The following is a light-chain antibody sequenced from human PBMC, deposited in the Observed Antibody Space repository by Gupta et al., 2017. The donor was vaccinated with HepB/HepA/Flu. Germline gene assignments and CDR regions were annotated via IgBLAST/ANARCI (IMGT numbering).Light chain of an antibody. J-gene: IGKJ4*01. CDR1: EYVSTW. CDR2: KAS. CDR3: QHYNKYPLT. Sequence: DIQMTQSPSTLSAFIGDRVTITCRASEYVSTWLAWYQQKPGKAPKLLISKASSLVNGVPLRFSGTGSGTEFTLTISSLQPDDFATYYCQHYNKYPLTFGGGTKVEMK. V-gene: IGKV1-5*03.